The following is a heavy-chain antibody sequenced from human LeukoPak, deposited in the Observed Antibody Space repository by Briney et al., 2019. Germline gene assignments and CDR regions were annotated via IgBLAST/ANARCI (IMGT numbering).Heavy chain of an antibody. CDR1: GFTFTSYA. Sequence: GGSLRLSCATSGFTFTSYAMNWVRQAPGKGLEWVAAITGNGVNTYYAASVKGRFTISSDPSKNPLFLQMHSLRADDTAVYYCAKPRADIPATVFDSWGQGALVTVSS. J-gene: IGHJ4*02. D-gene: IGHD2-2*02. CDR2: ITGNGVNT. V-gene: IGHV3-23*01. CDR3: AKPRADIPATVFDS.